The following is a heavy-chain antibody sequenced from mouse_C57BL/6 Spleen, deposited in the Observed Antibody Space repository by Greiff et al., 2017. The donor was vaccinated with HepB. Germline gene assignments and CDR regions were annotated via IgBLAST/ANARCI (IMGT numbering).Heavy chain of an antibody. J-gene: IGHJ3*01. V-gene: IGHV1-55*01. D-gene: IGHD1-1*01. CDR3: ARGNYYYGSSFAWFAY. Sequence: QVQLQQPGAELVKPGASVKMSCKASGYTFTSYWITWVKQRPGQGLEWIGDIYPGSGSTNYNEKFKSKATLTVDTSSSTAYMQLSSLTSEDSAVYYCARGNYYYGSSFAWFAYWGQGTLVTVSA. CDR2: IYPGSGST. CDR1: GYTFTSYW.